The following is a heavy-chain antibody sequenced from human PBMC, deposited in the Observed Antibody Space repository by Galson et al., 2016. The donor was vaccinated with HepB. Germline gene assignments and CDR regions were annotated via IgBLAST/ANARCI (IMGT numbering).Heavy chain of an antibody. V-gene: IGHV1-2*02. D-gene: IGHD3-9*01. CDR1: GYTFTGYY. Sequence: SVKVSCKASGYTFTGYYLHLVRQAPGQGLEWMGWINPNSGDTKYAQKFQGRVTMTRDMSISTAYIELSRLRDDDTAVYYCASRGPNDGGWLFSYAFVVWGQGTMVTVSS. J-gene: IGHJ3*01. CDR2: INPNSGDT. CDR3: ASRGPNDGGWLFSYAFVV.